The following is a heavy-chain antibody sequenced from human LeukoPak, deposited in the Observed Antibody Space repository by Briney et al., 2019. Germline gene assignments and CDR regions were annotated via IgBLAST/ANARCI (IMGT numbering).Heavy chain of an antibody. CDR1: GFTFSSYA. D-gene: IGHD2-21*02. Sequence: GRSLRLSCAASGFTFSSYAMHWVRQAPGKGLEWVAVISYDGSNKYYADSVKGRFTISRDNSKNTLYLQMNSLRAEDTAVYYCVRVVTVSNTDPAFDIWGRGTLVTVSS. CDR2: ISYDGSNK. J-gene: IGHJ3*02. CDR3: VRVVTVSNTDPAFDI. V-gene: IGHV3-30-3*01.